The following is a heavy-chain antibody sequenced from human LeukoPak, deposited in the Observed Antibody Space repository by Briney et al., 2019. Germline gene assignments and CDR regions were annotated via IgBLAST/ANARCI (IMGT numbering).Heavy chain of an antibody. V-gene: IGHV1-24*01. D-gene: IGHD3-10*01. CDR3: ATDSAMVRGAYYYYGMDV. J-gene: IGHJ6*02. CDR1: GYTLTELS. Sequence: ASVKVSCKVSGYTLTELSMHCVRQAPGKGLEWRVGFDPEDGETIYAQKFQGRVTMTEDTSTDTAYMELSSLRSEDTAVYYCATDSAMVRGAYYYYGMDVWGQGTTVTVSS. CDR2: FDPEDGET.